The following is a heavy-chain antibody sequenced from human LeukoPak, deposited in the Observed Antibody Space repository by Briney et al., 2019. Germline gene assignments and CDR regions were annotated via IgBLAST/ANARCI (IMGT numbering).Heavy chain of an antibody. CDR3: ASGGGYYDILTGYYP. V-gene: IGHV3-53*01. CDR1: GFTVSSNY. J-gene: IGHJ4*02. CDR2: IYSGGST. D-gene: IGHD3-9*01. Sequence: GGSLRLSCAASGFTVSSNYMGWVRQAPGKGLEWVSVIYSGGSTYYADSVKGRFTISRDNSKNTLYLQMNSLRAEDTAVYYCASGGGYYDILTGYYPWGQGTLVTVSS.